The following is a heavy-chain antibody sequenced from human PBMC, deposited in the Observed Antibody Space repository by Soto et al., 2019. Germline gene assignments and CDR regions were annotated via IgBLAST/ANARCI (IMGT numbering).Heavy chain of an antibody. D-gene: IGHD4-17*01. CDR2: INHSGST. V-gene: IGHV4-34*01. CDR3: ARVYGDRVDY. CDR1: GGSFSGYY. Sequence: QVQLQQWGAGLLKPSETLSLTCAVYGGSFSGYYWSWIRQPPGKGLEWIGEINHSGSTNYNPSLKSRVTIPVDTSKNQFSLKLSSVTAADTAVYYCARVYGDRVDYWGQGTLVTVSS. J-gene: IGHJ4*02.